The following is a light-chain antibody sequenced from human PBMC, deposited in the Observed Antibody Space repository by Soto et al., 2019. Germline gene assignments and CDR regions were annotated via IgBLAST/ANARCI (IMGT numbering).Light chain of an antibody. CDR1: QSVSSN. CDR2: GAS. J-gene: IGKJ1*01. V-gene: IGKV3-15*01. Sequence: EIVMTQSPATLSVSPGERATLSCRASQSVSSNLAWYQQKPGQAPRLLIYGASTRATGIPARFSGSGSGTEFTLTSSSLQAEYVAVYCCQQYNSWPLWTFGQGTKVQIK. CDR3: QQYNSWPLWT.